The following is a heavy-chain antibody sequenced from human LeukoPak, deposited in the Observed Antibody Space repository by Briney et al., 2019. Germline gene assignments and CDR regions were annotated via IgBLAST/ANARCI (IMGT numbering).Heavy chain of an antibody. CDR2: IVVGSGNT. CDR3: AAATMVRGVADY. CDR1: GFTFTSSA. D-gene: IGHD3-10*01. Sequence: SVKVSCKAPGFTFTSSAVQWVRQARGQRLEWIGWIVVGSGNTNYAQKFQERVTITRDMSTSTAYMELSSLRSEDTAVYYCAAATMVRGVADYWGQGTLVTVSS. J-gene: IGHJ4*02. V-gene: IGHV1-58*01.